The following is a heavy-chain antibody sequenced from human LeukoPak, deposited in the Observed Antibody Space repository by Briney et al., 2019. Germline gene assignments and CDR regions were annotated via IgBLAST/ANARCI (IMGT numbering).Heavy chain of an antibody. CDR1: GFTFDDYA. CDR3: AKDVRASGLEHFQH. D-gene: IGHD3-10*01. J-gene: IGHJ1*01. V-gene: IGHV3-9*01. Sequence: PGGSLRLSCAASGFTFDDYAMHWVRQAPGKGLEWVSGINWNSGSKGYADSVKGRFTISRDNAKNSVYLQMNSLRVEDTALYYCAKDVRASGLEHFQHWGQGTLVTVSS. CDR2: INWNSGSK.